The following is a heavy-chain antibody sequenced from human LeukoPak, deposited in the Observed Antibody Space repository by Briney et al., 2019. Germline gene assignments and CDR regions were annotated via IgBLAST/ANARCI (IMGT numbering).Heavy chain of an antibody. J-gene: IGHJ4*02. CDR1: GYTFTSYD. D-gene: IGHD1-1*01. Sequence: ASVKVSCKASGYTFTSYDINWVRQATGQGLEWMGWMNPNSGNTGYAQKFQGRVTMTRNTSISTTYMELSSLRSEDTAVYYCARKHYNWNDALEYWGQGTLVTVSS. V-gene: IGHV1-8*01. CDR2: MNPNSGNT. CDR3: ARKHYNWNDALEY.